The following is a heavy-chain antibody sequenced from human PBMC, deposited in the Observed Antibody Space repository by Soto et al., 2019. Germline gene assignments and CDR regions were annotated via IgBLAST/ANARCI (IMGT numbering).Heavy chain of an antibody. Sequence: GASVKVSCKASGYTFTSYCMHWLRQAPGQGLEWMGIINPSGGSTYYAQKFQGRVTMTRDTSTSTVHMELSSLRSEDTAVYYCARGMTTVTSDAFDIWGQGTMVTVSS. CDR2: INPSGGST. D-gene: IGHD4-4*01. J-gene: IGHJ3*02. CDR1: GYTFTSYC. V-gene: IGHV1-46*01. CDR3: ARGMTTVTSDAFDI.